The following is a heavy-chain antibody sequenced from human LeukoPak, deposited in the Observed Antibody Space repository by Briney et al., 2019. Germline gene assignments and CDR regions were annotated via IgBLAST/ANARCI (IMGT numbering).Heavy chain of an antibody. V-gene: IGHV6-1*01. D-gene: IGHD6-13*01. J-gene: IGHJ3*02. CDR1: GDSVSSNSAA. CDR2: TYYRSKWYN. Sequence: SQTLLLTCAISGDSVSSNSAAWNWIRQSPSRGLEWLGRTYYRSKWYNDYAVSVKSRITINPDTSKNQFSLQLNSVTPEDTAVYYCARDLPYSSSWQNAFDIWGQGTMVTVSS. CDR3: ARDLPYSSSWQNAFDI.